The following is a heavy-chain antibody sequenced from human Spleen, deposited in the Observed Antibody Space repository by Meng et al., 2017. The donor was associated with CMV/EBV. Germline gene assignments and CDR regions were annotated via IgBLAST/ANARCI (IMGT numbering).Heavy chain of an antibody. CDR1: DYTFTSFG. J-gene: IGHJ3*02. V-gene: IGHV1-18*01. D-gene: IGHD4-23*01. Sequence: ASVKVSCKASDYTFTSFGMNWVRQAPGQGLEWMGWISTSNGNTNYAQKFQGRVTMTTDSSTTTAFMELRSLRSDDTAVYYCARHGGGLARPLEPFDIWGQGTMVTVSS. CDR2: ISTSNGNT. CDR3: ARHGGGLARPLEPFDI.